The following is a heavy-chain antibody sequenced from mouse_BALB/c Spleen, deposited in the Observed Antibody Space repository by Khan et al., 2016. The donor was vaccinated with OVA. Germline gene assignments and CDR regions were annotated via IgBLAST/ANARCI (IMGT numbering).Heavy chain of an antibody. Sequence: EVQLVESGGGLVQPGGSLKLSCAASGFTFSSYGMSWVRQTPDKRLELVATINSNGGSTYYPDSVKGRITISRDHAKNTLYLQMSSLKSEDTAMYYCARMARTINWGQGTTLTVSS. J-gene: IGHJ2*01. CDR1: GFTFSSYG. CDR2: INSNGGST. V-gene: IGHV5-6-3*01. CDR3: ARMARTIN.